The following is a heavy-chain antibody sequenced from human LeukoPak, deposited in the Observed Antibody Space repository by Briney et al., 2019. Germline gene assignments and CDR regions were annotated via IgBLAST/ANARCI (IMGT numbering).Heavy chain of an antibody. D-gene: IGHD3-22*01. J-gene: IGHJ3*02. V-gene: IGHV3-30*03. CDR2: ISYDGSNK. CDR3: ARGRTTYYYDSSGRDAFDI. CDR1: GFTFSSYG. Sequence: GGSLRLSCAASGFTFSSYGMHWVRQAPGKGLEWVAVISYDGSNKYYADSVKGRFTISRDNSKNTLYLQMNSLRAEDTAVYYCARGRTTYYYDSSGRDAFDIWGQGTMVTVSS.